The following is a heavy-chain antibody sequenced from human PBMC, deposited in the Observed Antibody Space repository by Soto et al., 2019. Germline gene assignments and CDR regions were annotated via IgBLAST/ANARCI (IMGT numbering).Heavy chain of an antibody. D-gene: IGHD5-18*01. Sequence: GVSLRRSCSPSGFTLSSYWMHWVRQAPGKGLVWGPRINRAGSDTDYVDSVKGRFTISRDNAKNTLYLQMHSLRAEDTAVFYCGRGGSDSPMAPGYWGQGTLIPSPQ. CDR3: GRGGSDSPMAPGY. CDR2: INRAGSDT. CDR1: GFTLSSYW. V-gene: IGHV3-74*01. J-gene: IGHJ4*02.